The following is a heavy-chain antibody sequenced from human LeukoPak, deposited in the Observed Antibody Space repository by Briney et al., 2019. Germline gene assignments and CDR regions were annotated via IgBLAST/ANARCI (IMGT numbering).Heavy chain of an antibody. CDR2: IYYSGST. J-gene: IGHJ4*02. V-gene: IGHV4-39*07. D-gene: IGHD5-18*01. CDR1: GGSFSSSSFY. CDR3: ARDGGRGGYGFDY. Sequence: TSETLSLTCTVSGGSFSSSSFYWGWIRQPPGKGLEWIGSIYYSGSTYYNPSLKSRVTISIDTSKNQFSLKLSSVTAADTAVYYCARDGGRGGYGFDYWGQGTLVTVSS.